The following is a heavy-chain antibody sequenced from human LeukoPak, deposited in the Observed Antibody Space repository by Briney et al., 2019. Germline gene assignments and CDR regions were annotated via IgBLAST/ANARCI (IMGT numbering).Heavy chain of an antibody. CDR3: AKDGSWSCTD. CDR2: IAHHGNNK. D-gene: IGHD2-8*02. J-gene: IGHJ4*02. Sequence: PGVSLRLSCGASGFTFSSSAMHWVPQGPGKGLEWVAYIAHHGNNKYYAGSVKGRFTISRDNSKGSLYLQMNSLRADDTAVYYCAKDGSWSCTDWGQGTLVRVSS. CDR1: GFTFSSSA. V-gene: IGHV3-30*02.